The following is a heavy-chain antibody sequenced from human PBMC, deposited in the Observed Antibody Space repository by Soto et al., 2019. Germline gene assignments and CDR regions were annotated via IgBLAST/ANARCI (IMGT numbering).Heavy chain of an antibody. V-gene: IGHV1-69*13. CDR3: ARGYYYDSSGSIRPFDY. D-gene: IGHD3-22*01. CDR2: IIPIFGTV. J-gene: IGHJ4*02. Sequence: ASVKVSCKASGGTFSSYAISWVRQAPGQGLEWMGGIIPIFGTVNYAQKFQGRVTITADESTSTAYMELSSLRSEDTAVYYCARGYYYDSSGSIRPFDYWGQGTLVTVSS. CDR1: GGTFSSYA.